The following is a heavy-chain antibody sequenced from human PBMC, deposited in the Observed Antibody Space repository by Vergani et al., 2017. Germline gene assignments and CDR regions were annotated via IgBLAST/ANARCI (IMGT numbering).Heavy chain of an antibody. D-gene: IGHD3-22*01. V-gene: IGHV4-34*01. CDR2: INHSGST. Sequence: QVQLQQWGAGLLKPSETLSLTCAVYGGSFTGYYWTWIRQPPEKGLEWIGEINHSGSTNYNPSLKSRVTISVDTSKNQFSLKLSSVNAADTAVYYCARGPGDSSGYYYPALFYWGQGTLVTVSS. CDR1: GGSFTGYY. J-gene: IGHJ4*02. CDR3: ARGPGDSSGYYYPALFY.